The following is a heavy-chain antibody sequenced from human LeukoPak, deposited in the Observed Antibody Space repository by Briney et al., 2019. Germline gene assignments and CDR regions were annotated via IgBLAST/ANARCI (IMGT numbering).Heavy chain of an antibody. D-gene: IGHD3-3*01. V-gene: IGHV3-53*01. J-gene: IGHJ6*03. CDR3: ARGIYDFWSGYSYYMDV. Sequence: GGSLRLSCAASGFTVSSNYMSWVRQAPGKGLEWVSVIYSGGSTYYADSVKGRFTISRDNSKNTLYLQMNSLRAEDTAVYYCARGIYDFWSGYSYYMDVWGKGTTVTVSS. CDR1: GFTVSSNY. CDR2: IYSGGST.